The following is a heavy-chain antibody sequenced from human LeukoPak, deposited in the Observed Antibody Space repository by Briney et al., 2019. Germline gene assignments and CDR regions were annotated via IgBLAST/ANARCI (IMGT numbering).Heavy chain of an antibody. D-gene: IGHD3-9*01. J-gene: IGHJ6*03. CDR1: GFTFDDYG. V-gene: IGHV3-20*04. CDR3: ARDQALPGYYDIGYYYMDV. Sequence: PGGSLRLSCAASGFTFDDYGMSWVRQAPGKGLEWVSGINWNGGSTGYADSVKGRFTISRDSAKNSLYLQMNSLRAEDTALYYCARDQALPGYYDIGYYYMDVWGKGTTVTVSS. CDR2: INWNGGST.